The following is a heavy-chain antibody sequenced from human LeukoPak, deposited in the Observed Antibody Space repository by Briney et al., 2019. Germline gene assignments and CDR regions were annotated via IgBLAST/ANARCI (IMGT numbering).Heavy chain of an antibody. J-gene: IGHJ6*03. D-gene: IGHD6-6*01. V-gene: IGHV3-23*01. Sequence: PGGSLRLSCEASGFIFTTSAISWVRQAPGKGLEWVSFISSAGGSTYYSDSVRGRFTISRDNSNNTVSLYMHSLRAEDTAIYYCAKERRSSMDVWGKGTTVSVSS. CDR3: AKERRSSMDV. CDR2: ISSAGGST. CDR1: GFIFTTSA.